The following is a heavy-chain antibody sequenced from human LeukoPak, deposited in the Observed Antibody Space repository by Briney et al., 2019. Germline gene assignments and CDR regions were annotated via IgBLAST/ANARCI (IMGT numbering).Heavy chain of an antibody. J-gene: IGHJ4*02. Sequence: SETLSLTCAVYGGSFSGYYWSWIRQPPGKGLEWIGEINHSGSTNYNPSLKSRVTISVDTSKNQFSLKLSSVTAADTAVYYCASVTGTTLFDNWGQGTLVTVSS. D-gene: IGHD1-7*01. CDR3: ASVTGTTLFDN. CDR2: INHSGST. CDR1: GGSFSGYY. V-gene: IGHV4-34*01.